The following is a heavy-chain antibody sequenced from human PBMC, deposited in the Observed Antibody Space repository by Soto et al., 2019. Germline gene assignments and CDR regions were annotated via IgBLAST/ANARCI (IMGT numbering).Heavy chain of an antibody. Sequence: QVQLVESGGGVVQPGRSLRLSCAASRFTFSSYGMHWVRQAPGKGLEWVAAISYDGSNKNYADSVKGRFTISRDNSKNTLYLQMNGLRGEDTAVYHCAKGLVGYVFVVQDSHYGMDVWGQGTTVTVSS. CDR2: ISYDGSNK. V-gene: IGHV3-30*18. CDR1: RFTFSSYG. CDR3: AKGLVGYVFVVQDSHYGMDV. J-gene: IGHJ6*02. D-gene: IGHD2-8*02.